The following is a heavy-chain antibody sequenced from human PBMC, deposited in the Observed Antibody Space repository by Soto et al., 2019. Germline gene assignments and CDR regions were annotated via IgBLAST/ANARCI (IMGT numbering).Heavy chain of an antibody. V-gene: IGHV4-59*01. CDR2: IYYSGST. Sequence: SETLSLTCTVSGGSISSYYWSWIRQPPGKGLEWIGYIYYSGSTNYNPSLKSRVTISVDTSKNQFSLKLGSVTAADTAVYYCARDKALMGRYCSGGSCYPGPGHYYGMDVWGQGTTVTVSS. J-gene: IGHJ6*02. CDR1: GGSISSYY. D-gene: IGHD2-15*01. CDR3: ARDKALMGRYCSGGSCYPGPGHYYGMDV.